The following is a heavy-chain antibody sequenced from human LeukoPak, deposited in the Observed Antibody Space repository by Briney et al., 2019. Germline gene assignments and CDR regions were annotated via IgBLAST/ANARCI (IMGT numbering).Heavy chain of an antibody. CDR2: MYYSGST. J-gene: IGHJ6*02. CDR1: GGSISSYY. Sequence: SETLSLTCTVSGGSISSYYWSWIRQPPGKGLEWIGYMYYSGSTNYNPSLKNRVTILVDTSKNQFSLKLSSVTAADTAVYYCASGSSTVKYYYGIDVWGRGTTVTVSS. CDR3: ASGSSTVKYYYGIDV. D-gene: IGHD4-17*01. V-gene: IGHV4-59*01.